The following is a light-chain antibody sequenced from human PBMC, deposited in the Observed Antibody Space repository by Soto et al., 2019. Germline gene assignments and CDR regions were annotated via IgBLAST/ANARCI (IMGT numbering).Light chain of an antibody. J-gene: IGLJ7*01. CDR3: QTWGTGIAV. V-gene: IGLV4-69*01. CDR1: SGYSSYA. CDR2: LNSDGSH. Sequence: QPVLTQSPSASASLGASVKLTCTVSSGYSSYAIAWHQQQPEKGPRYLMKLNSDGSHSKGDGIPDRFSGSSSGAERYLTISSLPYEDEADYYCQTWGTGIAVFGGGTQLTVL.